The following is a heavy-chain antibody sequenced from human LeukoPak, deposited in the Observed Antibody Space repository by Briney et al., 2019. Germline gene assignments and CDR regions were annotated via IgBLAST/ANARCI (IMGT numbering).Heavy chain of an antibody. CDR2: IQQGGSEK. CDR1: GFTFSSYW. J-gene: IGHJ4*02. Sequence: GGSLRLSCAAPGFTFSSYWMSWVRQAPGKGLEWVANIQQGGSEKYYVDSVKGRFTISRDNAKNSLFLQMNSLRAEDTAVYYCARCHSSSSGDYWGQGTLVTVSS. D-gene: IGHD6-6*01. CDR3: ARCHSSSSGDY. V-gene: IGHV3-7*05.